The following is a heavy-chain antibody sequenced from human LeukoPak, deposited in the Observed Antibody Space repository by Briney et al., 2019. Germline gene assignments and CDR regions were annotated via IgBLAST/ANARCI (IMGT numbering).Heavy chain of an antibody. CDR1: EFTVSSNY. D-gene: IGHD1-14*01. V-gene: IGHV3-66*01. J-gene: IGHJ6*02. CDR3: AGDAESQHYYYYGMDV. CDR2: IYSGGST. Sequence: PGGSLRLSCAASEFTVSSNYMSWVRQAPGKGLEWVSVIYSGGSTYYADSVKGRFTISRDNSKNTLYLQMNSLRAEDTAVYYCAGDAESQHYYYYGMDVWGQGTTVTVSS.